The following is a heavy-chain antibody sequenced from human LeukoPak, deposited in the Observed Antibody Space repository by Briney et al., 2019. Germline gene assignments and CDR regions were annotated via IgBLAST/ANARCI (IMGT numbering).Heavy chain of an antibody. CDR1: GFTFSNFY. J-gene: IGHJ6*02. CDR2: ISSASTYT. V-gene: IGHV3-11*06. Sequence: GGPLRLSCAASGFTFSNFYMSWIRQAPGKGLEWVSFISSASTYTNFADSVKGRFTVSRDNAKNSLFLQMNSLRAGDTAVYYCARDRSMDVWGQGTTVTVSS. CDR3: ARDRSMDV.